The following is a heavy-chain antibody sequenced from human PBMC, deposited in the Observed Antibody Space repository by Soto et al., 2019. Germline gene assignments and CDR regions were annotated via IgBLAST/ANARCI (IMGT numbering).Heavy chain of an antibody. J-gene: IGHJ4*02. D-gene: IGHD6-13*01. CDR1: GGTFSSYA. CDR2: FIPIFGIA. CDR3: ATGYSSSWYDY. V-gene: IGHV1-69*10. Sequence: ASVKVSCKASGGTFSSYAISWVRQAPGQGLEWRGGFIPIFGIANYAQKFQGRVTITADKSTSTAYMELSSLRSEDTAVYSWATGYSSSWYDYWGQGTLVTVSS.